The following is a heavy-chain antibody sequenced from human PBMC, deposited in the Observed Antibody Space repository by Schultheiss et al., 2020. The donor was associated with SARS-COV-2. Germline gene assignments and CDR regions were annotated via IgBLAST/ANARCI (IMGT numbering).Heavy chain of an antibody. CDR2: IYYSGST. Sequence: SETLSLTCTVSGYSISSGYYWGWIRQPPGKGLEWIGSIYYSGSTYYNPSLKSRVTISVDTSKNQFSLKLSSVTAADTAVYYCARDAGHDFWSGHNWFDPWGQGTLVTVSS. V-gene: IGHV4-38-2*02. CDR1: GYSISSGYY. J-gene: IGHJ5*02. D-gene: IGHD3-3*01. CDR3: ARDAGHDFWSGHNWFDP.